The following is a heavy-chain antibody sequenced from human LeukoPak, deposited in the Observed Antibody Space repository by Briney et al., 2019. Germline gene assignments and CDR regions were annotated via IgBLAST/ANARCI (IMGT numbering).Heavy chain of an antibody. Sequence: ASVKVSCKASGYTFTSYGISWVRQAPGQGLEWMGWISAYNGNTNYAQKFQGRVTMTRDTSISTAYMELSRLRSDDTAVYYCARDLLSVVPAPWGQGTLVTVSS. V-gene: IGHV1-18*01. CDR3: ARDLLSVVPAP. CDR1: GYTFTSYG. CDR2: ISAYNGNT. D-gene: IGHD2-2*01. J-gene: IGHJ5*02.